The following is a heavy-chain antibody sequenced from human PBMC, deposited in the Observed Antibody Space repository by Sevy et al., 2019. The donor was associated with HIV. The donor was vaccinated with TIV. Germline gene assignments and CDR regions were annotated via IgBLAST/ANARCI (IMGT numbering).Heavy chain of an antibody. CDR2: IHNRGRY. CDR1: GDSIIDYY. Sequence: SETLSLTCTVSGDSIIDYYWSWIRQPPGKGLEWIGYIHNRGRYNYNPSLKSRVTISGDVCKNQFSLKLSSVTAADKAVYYCARDTSGYSSGWYTYYHYYGIDVWGQGTTVTVSS. J-gene: IGHJ6*02. CDR3: ARDTSGYSSGWYTYYHYYGIDV. V-gene: IGHV4-59*01. D-gene: IGHD6-19*01.